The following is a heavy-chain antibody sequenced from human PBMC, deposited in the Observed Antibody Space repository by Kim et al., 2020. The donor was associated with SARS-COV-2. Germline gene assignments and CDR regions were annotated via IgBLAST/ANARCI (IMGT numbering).Heavy chain of an antibody. D-gene: IGHD3-10*01. CDR2: TRNKANSYTT. Sequence: GGSLRLSCAASGFTFSDHYMDWVRQAPGKGLEWVGRTRNKANSYTTEYAASVKGRFTISRDDSKNSLYLQMNSLKTEDTAVYYCARDRVYYGSGSYKYYYYGMDVWGQGTTVTVSS. CDR1: GFTFSDHY. CDR3: ARDRVYYGSGSYKYYYYGMDV. J-gene: IGHJ6*02. V-gene: IGHV3-72*01.